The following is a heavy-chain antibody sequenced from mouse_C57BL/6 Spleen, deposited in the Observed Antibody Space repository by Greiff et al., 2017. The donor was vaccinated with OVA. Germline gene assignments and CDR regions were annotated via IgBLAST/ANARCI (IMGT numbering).Heavy chain of an antibody. Sequence: DVKLVESGGGLVKPGGSLKLSCAASGFTFSSYAMSWVRQTPEKRLEWVATISDGGSYTYYPDNVKGRFTISRDNAKNNLYLQMSHLKSEDTAMYYCARDELRRAMDYWGQGTSVTVSS. J-gene: IGHJ4*01. CDR3: ARDELRRAMDY. CDR1: GFTFSSYA. CDR2: ISDGGSYT. V-gene: IGHV5-4*01.